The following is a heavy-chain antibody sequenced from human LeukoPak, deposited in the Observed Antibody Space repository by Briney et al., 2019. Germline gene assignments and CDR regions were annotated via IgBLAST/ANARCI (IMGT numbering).Heavy chain of an antibody. CDR3: ARTHSDQPESYYYYGMDV. CDR2: ITPIFGTA. Sequence: ASVKVSCKASGGTFSSHAISWVRQAPGLGLEWMGGITPIFGTANYAQKFQGRVTITADESTRTAYMELSSLRSEDTAMYYCARTHSDQPESYYYYGMDVWGQGTTVTVSS. J-gene: IGHJ6*02. D-gene: IGHD2-2*01. V-gene: IGHV1-69*13. CDR1: GGTFSSHA.